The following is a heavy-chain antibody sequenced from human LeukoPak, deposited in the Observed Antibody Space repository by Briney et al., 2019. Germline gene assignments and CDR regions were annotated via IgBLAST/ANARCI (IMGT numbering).Heavy chain of an antibody. J-gene: IGHJ6*03. V-gene: IGHV4-34*01. Sequence: PSETLSLTCAVYGGSFRGYYWSWIRQPPGKGLEWIGEINHSESTNYNPSLKSRVTISVDTSKNQFSLKLSSVTAADTAVYYCARRIPYYDSSGYLYYYYMDVWGKGTTVTVSS. CDR1: GGSFRGYY. D-gene: IGHD3-22*01. CDR2: INHSEST. CDR3: ARRIPYYDSSGYLYYYYMDV.